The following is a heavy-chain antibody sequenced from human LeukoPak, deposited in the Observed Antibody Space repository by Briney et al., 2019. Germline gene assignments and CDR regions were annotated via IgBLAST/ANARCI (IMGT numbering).Heavy chain of an antibody. D-gene: IGHD1-14*01. Sequence: GGSLRLSCAASGFTFSSYAMSWVRQAPGKGLEWVSAISGSGSSTYYADSVKGRFTISRDNSKNTLYLQMNSLRAEDTAVYYCAKDRGGLSRYRHDWFDPWGQGTLVTVSS. V-gene: IGHV3-23*01. CDR1: GFTFSSYA. CDR2: ISGSGSST. J-gene: IGHJ5*02. CDR3: AKDRGGLSRYRHDWFDP.